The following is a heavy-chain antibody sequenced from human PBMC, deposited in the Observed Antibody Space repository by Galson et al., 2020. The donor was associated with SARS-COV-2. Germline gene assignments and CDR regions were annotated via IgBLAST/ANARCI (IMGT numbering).Heavy chain of an antibody. CDR1: GFTFSSYA. V-gene: IGHV3-23*01. D-gene: IGHD6-6*01. CDR2: TSGSGATT. Sequence: GGSLRLSCVASGFTFSSYAMSWVRQAPGKGLEWVSSTSGSGATTFYADSVKGRFTISRDNYKNTLFLQVNSLRVEDTAVYYCAKYEGYSSSSYYFDKWGQGTLVSVS. J-gene: IGHJ4*02. CDR3: AKYEGYSSSSYYFDK.